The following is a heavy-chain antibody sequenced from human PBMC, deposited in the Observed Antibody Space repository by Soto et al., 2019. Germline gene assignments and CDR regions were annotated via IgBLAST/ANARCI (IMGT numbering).Heavy chain of an antibody. CDR1: GFTFTNYA. Sequence: GSLRLSCAASGFTFTNYAMSWVRQAPGKGLEWVSVISGSAGGTYYADSVKGRFTISRDNSKNTLYLLMNSLRADDTAVYYCAKAYYDSSGHDAFDIWGQGTMVTVSS. J-gene: IGHJ3*02. D-gene: IGHD3-22*01. CDR2: ISGSAGGT. V-gene: IGHV3-23*01. CDR3: AKAYYDSSGHDAFDI.